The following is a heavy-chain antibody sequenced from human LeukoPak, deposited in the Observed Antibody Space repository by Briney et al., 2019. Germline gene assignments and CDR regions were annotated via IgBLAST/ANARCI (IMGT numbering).Heavy chain of an antibody. J-gene: IGHJ4*02. D-gene: IGHD4-17*01. CDR2: ISSSSSYI. CDR1: GFTFSSYS. V-gene: IGHV3-21*01. Sequence: GGSLRLSCAASGFTFSSYSMNWVRQAPGKGLEWVSSISSSSSYIYYADSVKGRFTISRVNAKNSLYLQMNSLRAEDTAVYYCVRDHDYGDYVEGYWGQGTLVTVSS. CDR3: VRDHDYGDYVEGY.